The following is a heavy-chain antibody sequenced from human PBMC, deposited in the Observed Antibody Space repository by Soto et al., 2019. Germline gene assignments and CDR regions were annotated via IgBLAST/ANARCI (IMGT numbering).Heavy chain of an antibody. J-gene: IGHJ4*02. Sequence: EVQLVESGGDLVQPGGSLRLSCAASGFTFSHYWMPWGRQAPGKGLEWVANTKDDGSEKRYADSVKGRFTISRDDAKNLLYLQINTLRGEDTAIYYCARGGAESDLWGLGTLVPVSP. D-gene: IGHD3-16*01. CDR3: ARGGAESDL. CDR1: GFTFSHYW. CDR2: TKDDGSEK. V-gene: IGHV3-7*01.